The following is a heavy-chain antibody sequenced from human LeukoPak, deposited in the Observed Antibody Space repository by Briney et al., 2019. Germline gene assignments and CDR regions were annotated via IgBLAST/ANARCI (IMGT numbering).Heavy chain of an antibody. D-gene: IGHD3-10*01. CDR1: GFTVSSNY. CDR3: ARGAGNYYGSGAPGAFDI. J-gene: IGHJ3*02. CDR2: IYSGGST. V-gene: IGHV3-53*01. Sequence: PGGSLRLSCAASGFTVSSNYMSWVRQAPGKGLEWVSVIYSGGSTYYADSVKGRFTISRDNSKNTLYLQMNSLRAEDTAVYYCARGAGNYYGSGAPGAFDIWGQGTMDTVSS.